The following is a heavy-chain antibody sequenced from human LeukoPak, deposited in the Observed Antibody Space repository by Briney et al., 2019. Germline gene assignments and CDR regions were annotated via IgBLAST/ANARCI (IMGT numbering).Heavy chain of an antibody. CDR2: ISGSSIYI. V-gene: IGHV3-21*01. CDR1: GFTFSSYT. J-gene: IGHJ4*02. D-gene: IGHD6-25*01. Sequence: GGSLRLSCAASGFTFSSYTMNWVRQAPGKGLEWVSSISGSSIYIYYADSVKGRFTISRDNAKNSLYLQMNSLRAEDTAVYYCARAGSGYFDYWGQGTLVTASS. CDR3: ARAGSGYFDY.